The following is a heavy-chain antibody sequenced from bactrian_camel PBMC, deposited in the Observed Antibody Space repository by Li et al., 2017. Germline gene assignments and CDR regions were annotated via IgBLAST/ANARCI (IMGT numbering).Heavy chain of an antibody. CDR2: RSSRLTGGIT. CDR3: VADPSKRLRRLTVVECLAPVIERNY. D-gene: IGHD6*01. V-gene: IGHV3S63*01. Sequence: HVQLVESGGGSVQAGETLRLSRTASGFTLDDSDMAWYRQAPGNECEMVSARSSRLTGGITYYLDSVKGRFTISQDSAKNTVYLQMNSLKPEDTAVYYCVADPSKRLRRLTVVECLAPVIERNYWGQGTQVTVS. CDR1: GFTLDDSD. J-gene: IGHJ4*01.